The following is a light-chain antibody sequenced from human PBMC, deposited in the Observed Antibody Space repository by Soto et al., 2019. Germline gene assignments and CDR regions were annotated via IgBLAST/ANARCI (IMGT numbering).Light chain of an antibody. Sequence: QAVVTQEPSLTVSPGGTVTLTCASSTGAVISSHYPNWFQQYPGTAPKVLVFGTNLRPSGVPDRFSASKSGTSGSLTISGLRFEDEADYYCAAWDDSLRVVLFGGGTKVTVL. V-gene: IGLV1-47*02. CDR2: GTN. J-gene: IGLJ2*01. CDR1: TGAVISSHY. CDR3: AAWDDSLRVVL.